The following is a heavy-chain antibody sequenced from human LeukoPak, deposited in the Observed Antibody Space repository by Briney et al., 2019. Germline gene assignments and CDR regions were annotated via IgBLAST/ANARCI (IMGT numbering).Heavy chain of an antibody. CDR2: INHSGST. J-gene: IGHJ4*02. D-gene: IGHD3-10*01. CDR1: GGSFSGYY. Sequence: SETLSLTCAVYGGSFSGYYWSGIRQPPGKELEWIGEINHSGSTNYNPSLKSRVTISVDTSKNQFSLKLSSVTAADTAVYYCARGPRYYGSGIYDYWGQGTLVTVSS. V-gene: IGHV4-34*01. CDR3: ARGPRYYGSGIYDY.